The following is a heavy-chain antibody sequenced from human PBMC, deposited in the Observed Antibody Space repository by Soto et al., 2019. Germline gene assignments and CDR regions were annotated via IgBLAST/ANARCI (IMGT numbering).Heavy chain of an antibody. CDR3: ASGGHVDY. CDR1: GLTFSSYW. D-gene: IGHD3-16*01. CDR2: INEDGSAK. V-gene: IGHV3-7*01. J-gene: IGHJ4*02. Sequence: ESGGGLVQPGGSLRLSCTASGLTFSSYWMTWVRQAPGKGLEWVANINEDGSAKYYVDSVKGRFTISRDNAENSLSLQMNSLRVEDTAVYYCASGGHVDYCGQGTLVTVSS.